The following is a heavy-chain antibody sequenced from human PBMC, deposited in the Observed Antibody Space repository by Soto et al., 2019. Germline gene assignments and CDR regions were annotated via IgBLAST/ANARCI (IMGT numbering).Heavy chain of an antibody. Sequence: GGSLRLSCAASGFSFSSYWMHWVRQAPGKGLVWVSGINIDGSISDYADSVKGRFTISRDNAKNTLYLQMNSLGAEDTAVYYCASDRFRGTYYLRGVTYFFEEWGQGAPVTVSS. CDR2: INIDGSIS. J-gene: IGHJ4*02. CDR3: ASDRFRGTYYLRGVTYFFEE. V-gene: IGHV3-74*01. CDR1: GFSFSSYW. D-gene: IGHD1-26*01.